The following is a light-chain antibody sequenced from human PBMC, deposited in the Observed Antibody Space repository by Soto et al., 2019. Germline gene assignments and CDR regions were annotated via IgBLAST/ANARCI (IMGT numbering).Light chain of an antibody. V-gene: IGKV1-39*01. CDR1: QSISTY. Sequence: DIQMTQSPSSLSASVGSRFTITCRASQSISTYLNWYQKKTGKAPNLMIYDASRLQSGVPSRFSGSGGGTDFNLSISSVQPEDFATYFCQQSYMHPITFGQGTRLEIK. J-gene: IGKJ5*01. CDR2: DAS. CDR3: QQSYMHPIT.